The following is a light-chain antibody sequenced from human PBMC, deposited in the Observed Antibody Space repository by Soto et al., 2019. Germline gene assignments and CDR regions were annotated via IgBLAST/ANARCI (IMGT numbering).Light chain of an antibody. CDR2: EVT. V-gene: IGLV2-14*01. J-gene: IGLJ1*01. CDR3: NSYTTSATYV. Sequence: QSVLTQPASVSGSPGQSITISCTGTSSDVGGYNYVSWYQHHPGEAPRLIIFEVTKRPSGVPYRFSGSKSGNTASLTISGLQADDEADYFCNSYTTSATYVFGFGTKVTVL. CDR1: SSDVGGYNY.